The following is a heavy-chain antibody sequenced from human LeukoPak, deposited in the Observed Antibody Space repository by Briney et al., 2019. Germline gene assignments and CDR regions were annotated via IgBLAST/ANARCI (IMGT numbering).Heavy chain of an antibody. CDR3: ARFPRVGADDY. Sequence: GASVKVSCKASGYTFTSYYMHWVRQAPGQGLEWMGIINPSGGSTSYAQKFRGRVTMTRDTSTSTVYMELSSLRSEDTAVYYCARFPRVGADDYWGQGTLVTVSS. J-gene: IGHJ4*02. CDR1: GYTFTSYY. D-gene: IGHD1-26*01. V-gene: IGHV1-46*01. CDR2: INPSGGST.